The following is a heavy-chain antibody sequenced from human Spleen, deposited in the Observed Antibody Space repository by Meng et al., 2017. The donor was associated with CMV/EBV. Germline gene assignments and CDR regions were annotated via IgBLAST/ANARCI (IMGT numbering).Heavy chain of an antibody. V-gene: IGHV4-39*07. J-gene: IGHJ4*02. CDR3: ARESPSGPAAVY. Sequence: SETLSLTCTVSGGSISSSSYYWGWIRQPPGKGLEWIGSIYYSGSTYYNPSLKSRVTISVDTSKNQFSLKLSSVTAAGTAVYYCARESPSGPAAVYWGQGTLVTVSS. CDR1: GGSISSSSYY. D-gene: IGHD2-2*01. CDR2: IYYSGST.